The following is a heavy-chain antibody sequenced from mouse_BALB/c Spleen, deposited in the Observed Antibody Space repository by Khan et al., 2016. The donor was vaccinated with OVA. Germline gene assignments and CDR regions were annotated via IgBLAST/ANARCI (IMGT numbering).Heavy chain of an antibody. D-gene: IGHD1-1*01. Sequence: DLVKPGASVKLSCKASGYTFTSYWTNWTKQRPGQGLEWIGQIALGSDSSYYNEIFMGKSTLSVDASSSTAYIQLSSLSSEDSAVYFCARSNYYGSGLYAMDYWGQGTSVTVSS. CDR2: IALGSDSS. V-gene: IGHV1S41*01. CDR3: ARSNYYGSGLYAMDY. CDR1: GYTFTSYW. J-gene: IGHJ4*01.